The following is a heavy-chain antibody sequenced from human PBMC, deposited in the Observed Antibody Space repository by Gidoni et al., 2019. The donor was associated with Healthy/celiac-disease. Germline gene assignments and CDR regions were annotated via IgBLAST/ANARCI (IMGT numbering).Heavy chain of an antibody. Sequence: QVQLQESGPGLAKPSQTLSLTCTVSGGPIRSGDYYWSWIRQPTGKGLEWIGYIYYSGSTYYNPSLKSRVTISVDTSKNQFSLKLSSVTAADTAVYYCARVSSGYTEFDYWGQGTLVTVSS. CDR2: IYYSGST. V-gene: IGHV4-30-4*01. CDR3: ARVSSGYTEFDY. J-gene: IGHJ4*02. D-gene: IGHD3-3*01. CDR1: GGPIRSGDYY.